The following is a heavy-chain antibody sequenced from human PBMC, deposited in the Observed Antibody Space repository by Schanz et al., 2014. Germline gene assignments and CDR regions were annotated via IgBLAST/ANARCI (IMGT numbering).Heavy chain of an antibody. J-gene: IGHJ4*02. V-gene: IGHV3-33*06. D-gene: IGHD2-15*01. CDR1: GFTFSSYG. Sequence: QVQLVESGGGVVQPGRSLRLSCAASGFTFSSYGMHWVRQAPGKGLEWVAVIWYDGSNKYYADSVKGRFTISRDNSKNTLFLQRNSLRVEDSAIYYCAKDISDASGKDDYGGQGTLVTVSS. CDR2: IWYDGSNK. CDR3: AKDISDASGKDDY.